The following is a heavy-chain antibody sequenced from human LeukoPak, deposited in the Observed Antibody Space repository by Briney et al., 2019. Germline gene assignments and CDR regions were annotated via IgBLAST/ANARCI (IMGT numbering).Heavy chain of an antibody. J-gene: IGHJ5*02. CDR2: INAGSGGT. Sequence: ASVKVSCKASGYTFTKYTIHWVRQAPGQGLEWMGWINAGSGGTKYSQEFQGRVTITRDTSASTAYMELSSLRSEDTAVYYCASTGELLFSWFDPWGQGTLVTVSS. D-gene: IGHD3-10*01. CDR3: ASTGELLFSWFDP. V-gene: IGHV1-3*03. CDR1: GYTFTKYT.